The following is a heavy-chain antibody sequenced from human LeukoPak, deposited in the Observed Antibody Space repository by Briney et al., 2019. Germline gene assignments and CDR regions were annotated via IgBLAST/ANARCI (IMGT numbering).Heavy chain of an antibody. CDR3: ARESKGSSTIDY. J-gene: IGHJ4*02. CDR2: ISSSSSYI. V-gene: IGHV3-21*01. Sequence: GGSLRLSCAASGFTFSSYSMNWVRQAPGKGLEWVSSISSSSSYIYYADSVKGRFTISRDNAKNSLYLQMNSLRAEDMAVYYCARESKGSSTIDYWGQGTLVTVSS. CDR1: GFTFSSYS. D-gene: IGHD6-13*01.